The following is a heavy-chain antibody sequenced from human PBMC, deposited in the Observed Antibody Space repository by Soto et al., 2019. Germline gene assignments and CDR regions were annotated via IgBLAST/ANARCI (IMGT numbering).Heavy chain of an antibody. D-gene: IGHD3-3*01. CDR3: ARDTMDFWSGYYYYYGMDV. CDR2: ISSSSSYI. J-gene: IGHJ6*02. V-gene: IGHV3-21*01. CDR1: GFTFSSYS. Sequence: GGSLRLSCAASGFTFSSYSMNWVRQAPGKGLEWVSSISSSSSYIYYADSVKGRFTISRDNAKNSLYLQMNSLRAEDTAVYYCARDTMDFWSGYYYYYGMDVWGQGTTVTVSS.